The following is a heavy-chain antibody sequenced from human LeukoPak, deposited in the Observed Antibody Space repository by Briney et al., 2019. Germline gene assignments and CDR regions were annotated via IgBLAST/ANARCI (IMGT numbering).Heavy chain of an antibody. CDR3: ARGGSIVGATPHDAFDI. CDR2: IYYSGST. CDR1: GDSVASGGYY. V-gene: IGHV4-61*08. J-gene: IGHJ3*02. Sequence: PSETLSLTCTVSGDSVASGGYYWNWIRQPPGKGLEWIGYIYYSGSTNYNPSLKSRVAISVDTSKNQVSLRLSSVTAADTAVYYCARGGSIVGATPHDAFDIWGQGTVVTVS. D-gene: IGHD1-26*01.